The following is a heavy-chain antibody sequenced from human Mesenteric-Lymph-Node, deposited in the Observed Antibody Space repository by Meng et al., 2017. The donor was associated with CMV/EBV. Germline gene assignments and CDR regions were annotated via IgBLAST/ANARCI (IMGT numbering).Heavy chain of an antibody. D-gene: IGHD2-15*01. V-gene: IGHV3-48*04. Sequence: GGSLRLSCAASGFTFSSYAMSWVRQAPGKGLEWVSYISSSSSTIYYADSVKGRFTISRDNAKNSLYLQMNSLRAEDTAVYYCARDVVVGATSGFDRWFDPWGQGTLVTVSS. CDR2: ISSSSSTI. J-gene: IGHJ5*02. CDR3: ARDVVVGATSGFDRWFDP. CDR1: GFTFSSYA.